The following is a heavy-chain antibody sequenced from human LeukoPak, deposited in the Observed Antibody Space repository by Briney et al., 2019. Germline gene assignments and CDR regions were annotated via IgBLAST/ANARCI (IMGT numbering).Heavy chain of an antibody. CDR3: ARENDYSGYDLAYFDY. CDR1: GGSFSGYY. V-gene: IGHV4-34*01. Sequence: SETLSLTCAVYGGSFSGYYWSWIRQPPGKGLEWIGEINHSGSTNYNPSLKSRVTISVDTSKNQFSLKLSSVTAADTAVYYCARENDYSGYDLAYFDYWGQGTLVTVSS. J-gene: IGHJ4*02. D-gene: IGHD5-12*01. CDR2: INHSGST.